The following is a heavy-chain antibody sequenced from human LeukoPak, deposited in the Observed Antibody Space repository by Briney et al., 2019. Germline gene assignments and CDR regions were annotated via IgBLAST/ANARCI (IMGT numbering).Heavy chain of an antibody. CDR1: RFTLSTYT. CDR3: ARERQNKDFWSGGDY. J-gene: IGHJ4*02. Sequence: GGSLRLSCAASRFTLSTYTMSWVRQAPGKGLEWVANIKQDGSEKYYVDSVKGRFTISRDNAKNSLYLQMNTLRPEDTAVYYCARERQNKDFWSGGDYWGQGTLVTVSS. V-gene: IGHV3-7*01. D-gene: IGHD3-3*01. CDR2: IKQDGSEK.